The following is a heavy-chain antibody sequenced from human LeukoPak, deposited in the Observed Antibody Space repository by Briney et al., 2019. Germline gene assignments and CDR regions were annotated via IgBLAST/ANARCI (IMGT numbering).Heavy chain of an antibody. D-gene: IGHD3-22*01. CDR2: LDPDGSNP. J-gene: IGHJ4*02. V-gene: IGHV3-74*01. Sequence: GGSLRLSCAASGFTFSRFWIHWVRQAPGEGLVWVSRLDPDGSNPVYADSVKGRFTISRDNTKNTLYLQMDSLRAEDTAVYYCARDSFDTSGNYKGIDYWGQGNLVTVSS. CDR3: ARDSFDTSGNYKGIDY. CDR1: GFTFSRFW.